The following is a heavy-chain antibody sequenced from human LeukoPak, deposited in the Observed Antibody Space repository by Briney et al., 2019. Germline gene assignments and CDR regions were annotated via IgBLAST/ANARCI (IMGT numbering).Heavy chain of an antibody. Sequence: PSETLSLTCTVSGGSISSSSYYWGWIRQPPGEGLEWLGSIYYSGTTYYNPSLKSRVTMSVDTSKNQFSLRLSSVTAADTAVYSCARLSYCGGDCPLGAFDIWGQGTMVTVSP. V-gene: IGHV4-39*01. CDR1: GGSISSSSYY. J-gene: IGHJ3*02. CDR2: IYYSGTT. CDR3: ARLSYCGGDCPLGAFDI. D-gene: IGHD2-21*02.